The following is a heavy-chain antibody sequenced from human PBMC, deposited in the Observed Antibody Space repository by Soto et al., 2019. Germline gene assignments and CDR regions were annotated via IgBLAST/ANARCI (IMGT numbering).Heavy chain of an antibody. D-gene: IGHD3-10*01. CDR2: ISGSGGST. CDR1: GFTFSSYA. CDR3: AIKQSLGELPTSFDY. V-gene: IGHV3-23*01. Sequence: XGSLRLSCSAAGFTFSSYAMSWVRQAPGKGLEWVSAISGSGGSTYYADSVKGRFTISRDNSKNTLYLQMNSLRAEDTAVYYCAIKQSLGELPTSFDYWGQGTLVTVSS. J-gene: IGHJ4*02.